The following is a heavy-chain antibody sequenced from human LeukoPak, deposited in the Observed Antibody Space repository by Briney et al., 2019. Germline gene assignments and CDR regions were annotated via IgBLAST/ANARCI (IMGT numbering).Heavy chain of an antibody. D-gene: IGHD4/OR15-4a*01. CDR3: ARRRGSARGDFDY. J-gene: IGHJ4*02. CDR1: GFTFSSYE. V-gene: IGHV3-48*03. CDR2: ISSSGSTI. Sequence: GGSLRLSCAASGFTFSSYEMNWVRQAPGKGLEWVSYISSSGSTIYYADSVKGRFTISRDNAKNSLYLQMNSLRAEDTAVYYCARRRGSARGDFDYWGQGTLVTVSS.